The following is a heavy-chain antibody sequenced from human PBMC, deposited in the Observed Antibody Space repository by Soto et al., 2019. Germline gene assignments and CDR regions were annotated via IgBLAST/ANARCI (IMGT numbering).Heavy chain of an antibody. CDR1: GYSFTSYW. Sequence: GESLKISCKGSGYSFTSYWIGWVRQMPGKGLEWMGIIYPGDSDTRYSPSFQGQVTISADKSISTAYLQWSSLKASDTAMYYCASHTEYGDYEYMGFDYWGQGTLVTVSS. D-gene: IGHD4-17*01. CDR3: ASHTEYGDYEYMGFDY. V-gene: IGHV5-51*01. J-gene: IGHJ4*02. CDR2: IYPGDSDT.